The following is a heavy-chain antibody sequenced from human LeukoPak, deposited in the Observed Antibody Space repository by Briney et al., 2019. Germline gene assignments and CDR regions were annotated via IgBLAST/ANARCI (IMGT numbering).Heavy chain of an antibody. V-gene: IGHV3-23*01. J-gene: IGHJ4*02. D-gene: IGHD6-13*01. CDR1: GFTFRNYA. CDR3: ARGPYSSNWYVDY. Sequence: GGSLRLSCAASGFTFRNYAMSWVRQAPGKGLEWVSAVSSSGGGTYFAASVKGRFTISRDNSKNTLYLQMNSLRAEDTAVYYCARGPYSSNWYVDYWGQGTLVTVAS. CDR2: VSSSGGGT.